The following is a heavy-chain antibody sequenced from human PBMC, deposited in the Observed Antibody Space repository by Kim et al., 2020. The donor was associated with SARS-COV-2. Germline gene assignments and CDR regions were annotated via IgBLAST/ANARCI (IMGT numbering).Heavy chain of an antibody. J-gene: IGHJ4*02. CDR2: T. Sequence: TYYADSVKGRFTISRDNSKNTLYLQMNSLRAEDTAVYYCAKMGSSSQLDYWGQGTLVTVSS. V-gene: IGHV3-23*01. D-gene: IGHD6-13*01. CDR3: AKMGSSSQLDY.